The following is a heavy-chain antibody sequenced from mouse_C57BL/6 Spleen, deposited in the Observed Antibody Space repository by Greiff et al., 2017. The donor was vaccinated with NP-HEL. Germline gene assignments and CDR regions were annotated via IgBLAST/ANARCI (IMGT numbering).Heavy chain of an antibody. J-gene: IGHJ1*03. CDR2: IYPGSGST. Sequence: QVQLQQPGAELVKPGASVKMSCKASGYTFTSYWITWVKQRPGQGLEWIGDIYPGSGSTNYNEKFKSKATLTVDTSSSTAYMQLSSLTSEGSAVYYCARAYGRGGYFDVWGTGTTVTVSS. CDR3: ARAYGRGGYFDV. V-gene: IGHV1-55*01. CDR1: GYTFTSYW. D-gene: IGHD1-1*01.